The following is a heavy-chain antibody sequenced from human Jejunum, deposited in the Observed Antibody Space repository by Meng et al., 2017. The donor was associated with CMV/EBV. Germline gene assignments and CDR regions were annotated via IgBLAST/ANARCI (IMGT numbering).Heavy chain of an antibody. CDR3: ARDPAVTMVATEGNWFDP. D-gene: IGHD3-10*01. Sequence: TFSSYGISWMRQAPGQGLEWGGWISAYNGNTKYGQKFQGRVTMTADASTRTAYMELRSLRSDDTAVYFCARDPAVTMVATEGNWFDPWGQGTLVTVSS. J-gene: IGHJ5*02. V-gene: IGHV1-18*01. CDR1: TFSSYG. CDR2: ISAYNGNT.